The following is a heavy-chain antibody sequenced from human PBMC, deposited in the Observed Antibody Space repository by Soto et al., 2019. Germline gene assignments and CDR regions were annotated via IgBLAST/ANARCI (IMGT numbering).Heavy chain of an antibody. CDR3: ARPQRYCSSTSCSPRAFDI. V-gene: IGHV3-7*01. CDR1: GFTFSSYW. Sequence: GGSLRLSCAASGFTFSSYWMIWVRQAPGKGLEWVANIKQDGSEKYYVDSVKGRFTISRDNAKNSLYLQMNSLRAEDTAVFYCARPQRYCSSTSCSPRAFDIWGQGTMVTVSS. CDR2: IKQDGSEK. J-gene: IGHJ3*02. D-gene: IGHD2-2*01.